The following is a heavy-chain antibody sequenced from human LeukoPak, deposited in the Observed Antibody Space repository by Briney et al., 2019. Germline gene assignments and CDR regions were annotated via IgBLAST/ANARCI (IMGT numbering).Heavy chain of an antibody. CDR1: GFTFSSYW. CDR3: ARGRCSGGSCSFDY. D-gene: IGHD2-15*01. J-gene: IGHJ4*02. CDR2: IKQDGSEK. Sequence: GGSLRLSCAASGFTFSSYWMSWVRQAPGKGLEWVANIKQDGSEKYYVDSVKGRFTISRDNAKNSLYLQMNSLRAEDTAVYYCARGRCSGGSCSFDYWGQGTLVTVSS. V-gene: IGHV3-7*01.